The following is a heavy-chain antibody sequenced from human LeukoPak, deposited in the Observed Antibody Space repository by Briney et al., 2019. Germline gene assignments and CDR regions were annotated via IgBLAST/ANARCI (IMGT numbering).Heavy chain of an antibody. CDR2: ISSSSSTI. J-gene: IGHJ4*02. Sequence: PGGSLRLSCAASGFTFSSYSMNWVRQAPGKGLEWVSYISSSSSTIYYADSVKGRFTISRDNAKNSLYLQMNSLRAEDTAVYYCARAVRQQLVTYFDYWGQGTLVTVSS. V-gene: IGHV3-48*01. CDR1: GFTFSSYS. CDR3: ARAVRQQLVTYFDY. D-gene: IGHD6-13*01.